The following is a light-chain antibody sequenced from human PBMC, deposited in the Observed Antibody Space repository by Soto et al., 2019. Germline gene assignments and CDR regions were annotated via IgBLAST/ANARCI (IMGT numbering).Light chain of an antibody. CDR3: QQYNSYRT. Sequence: DIQMTQSPSTLSASVGDRVTITCRARQSISIWLAWYQKKPGKAPKLLIYDASILESGVPSRFSGNGSGTEFTLTISSLQPDDFATYYCQQYNSYRTFGQGTKVEIK. V-gene: IGKV1-5*01. J-gene: IGKJ1*01. CDR1: QSISIW. CDR2: DAS.